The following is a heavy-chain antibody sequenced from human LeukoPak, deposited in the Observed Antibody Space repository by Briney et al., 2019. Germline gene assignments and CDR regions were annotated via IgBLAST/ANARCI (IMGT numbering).Heavy chain of an antibody. CDR1: GFTFSRYT. J-gene: IGHJ5*02. D-gene: IGHD6-19*01. V-gene: IGHV3-21*01. CDR3: ARDPDRYSSGWYFDP. CDR2: ISDSSTYI. Sequence: GGSLRLSCAASGFTFSRYTMNWVRQAPGKGLEWVSTISDSSTYIYYADSVKGRFTISRDNAKNSLYLQMNSLRAEDTAVYYCARDPDRYSSGWYFDPWGQGTLVTVSS.